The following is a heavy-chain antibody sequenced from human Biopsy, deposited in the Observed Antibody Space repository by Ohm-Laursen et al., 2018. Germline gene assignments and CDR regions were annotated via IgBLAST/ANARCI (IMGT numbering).Heavy chain of an antibody. D-gene: IGHD1/OR15-1a*01. Sequence: SLRLSCAASGFSFENYVMKWIRQGPGKGLEWVGLIRSSGYGGTADYAASVKGRFTISRDDSKSFAYLQMTSLRTEDTAVYFCAREGLGTTADYWGQEILVTVSS. V-gene: IGHV3-49*03. CDR2: IRSSGYGGTA. CDR1: GFSFENYV. CDR3: AREGLGTTADY. J-gene: IGHJ4*02.